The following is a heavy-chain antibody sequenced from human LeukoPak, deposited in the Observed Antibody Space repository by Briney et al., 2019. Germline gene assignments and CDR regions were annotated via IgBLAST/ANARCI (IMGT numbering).Heavy chain of an antibody. CDR3: ARLTYSTSRTPFDY. J-gene: IGHJ4*01. V-gene: IGHV3-48*01. CDR2: ISSSGTAM. D-gene: IGHD6-6*01. Sequence: GGSLRLSCAASGFTFSMYTIYWVRQAPGKGLECVPYISSSGTAMDYADSVKGRFTISRDNAKNALYLQMNNLRAEDTAVYYCARLTYSTSRTPFDYWGQGTLVTVSS. CDR1: GFTFSMYT.